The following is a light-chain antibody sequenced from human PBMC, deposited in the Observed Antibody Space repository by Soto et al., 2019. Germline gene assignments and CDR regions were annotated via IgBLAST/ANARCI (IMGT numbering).Light chain of an antibody. CDR1: QIISTW. CDR3: QQSNSYPFT. CDR2: KAS. V-gene: IGKV1-5*03. Sequence: DIQMTQSPSTLSASVGDRVTITCRASQIISTWLAWYQQKPGKAPKVLIYKASSLETGVPSRFSGSGSGTEFNLTISSLQPDDFATYYCQQSNSYPFTFGPGTKVNIK. J-gene: IGKJ3*01.